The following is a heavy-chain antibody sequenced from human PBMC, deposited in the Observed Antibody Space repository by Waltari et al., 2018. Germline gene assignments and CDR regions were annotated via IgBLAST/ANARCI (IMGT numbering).Heavy chain of an antibody. V-gene: IGHV4-34*01. D-gene: IGHD2-21*01. J-gene: IGHJ6*03. CDR2: INHSGST. CDR3: ARGRPLYSYYYYYMDV. CDR1: GGSFSGYY. Sequence: QVQLQQWGAGLLKPSETLSLTCAVYGGSFSGYYWSWIRQPPGKGLEWIGEINHSGSTNYNPSLKSRVTISVDTSKNQFSLKLSSVTAADTAVYYCARGRPLYSYYYYYMDVWGKGTTVTISS.